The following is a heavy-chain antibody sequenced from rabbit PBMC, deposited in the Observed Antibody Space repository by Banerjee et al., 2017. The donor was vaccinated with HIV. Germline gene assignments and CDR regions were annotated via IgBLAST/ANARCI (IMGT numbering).Heavy chain of an antibody. Sequence: QSLEESGGDLVKPGASLTLTCTASGFSFSNIYYMCWVRQAPGKGLEWIGCINAGNSGTYYANWAKGRFTISKTSSTTVTLEMTSLTAADTATYFCARGSGWTGVAGLWGQGTLVTVS. CDR3: ARGSGWTGVAGL. J-gene: IGHJ4*01. CDR1: GFSFSNIYY. CDR2: INAGNSGT. V-gene: IGHV1S40*01. D-gene: IGHD3-1*01.